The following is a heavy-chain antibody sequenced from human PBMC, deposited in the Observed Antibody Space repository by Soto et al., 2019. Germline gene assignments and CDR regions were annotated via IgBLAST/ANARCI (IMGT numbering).Heavy chain of an antibody. D-gene: IGHD6-13*01. Sequence: EVQLVESGGGLVQPGGSLRLSCAASGFTFSSYSMNWVRQAPGKGLEWVSYISSSSSTIYYADSVKGRFTISRDNATNSLYLQMNSLRDEDTAVYYCARVRQQLVPYYYYGMDVWGQGTTVTVSS. V-gene: IGHV3-48*02. J-gene: IGHJ6*02. CDR1: GFTFSSYS. CDR2: ISSSSSTI. CDR3: ARVRQQLVPYYYYGMDV.